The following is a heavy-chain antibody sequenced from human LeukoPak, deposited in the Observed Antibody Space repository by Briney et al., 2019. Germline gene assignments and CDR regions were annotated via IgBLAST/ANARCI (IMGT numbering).Heavy chain of an antibody. D-gene: IGHD6-13*01. CDR2: MTDSGGST. Sequence: GGSLRLSCAVSGITLSNYGMSWVRQAPGKGLEWVAGMTDSGGSTKHADSVKGRFTISRDNSKNTLYLQMNSLRAEDTAVFYCAKYPASGGYFDYWGQGTLVTVSS. CDR3: AKYPASGGYFDY. CDR1: GITLSNYG. J-gene: IGHJ4*02. V-gene: IGHV3-23*01.